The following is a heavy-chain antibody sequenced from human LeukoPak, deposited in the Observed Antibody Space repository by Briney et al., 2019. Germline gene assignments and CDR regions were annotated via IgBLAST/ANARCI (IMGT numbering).Heavy chain of an antibody. D-gene: IGHD5-18*01. V-gene: IGHV3-30*18. Sequence: AGRSLRLSCAASGFTFSSYGMHWVRQAPSKGLEWVAVISYDGSNKYYADSVKGRFTISRDNSKNTLYLQMNSLRAEDTAVYYCAKDAGTWIQLWLRGPFDYWGQGTLVTVSS. CDR2: ISYDGSNK. CDR1: GFTFSSYG. J-gene: IGHJ4*02. CDR3: AKDAGTWIQLWLRGPFDY.